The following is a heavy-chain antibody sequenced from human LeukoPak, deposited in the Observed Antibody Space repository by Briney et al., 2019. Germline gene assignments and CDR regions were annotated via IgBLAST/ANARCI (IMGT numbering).Heavy chain of an antibody. CDR2: SSYSGST. V-gene: IGHV4-39*01. D-gene: IGHD6-19*01. J-gene: IGHJ4*02. CDR1: GGSISSSSYS. CDR3: STTIRGWYGVGGY. Sequence: SETLSLTCTVSGGSISSSSYSWGWIRQPPGKGLEYIGSSSYSGSTYYNPSLKSRVTISVDTSKNQFSLNPNSVTAADTAVYYCSTTIRGWYGVGGYWGQGVLVTVSS.